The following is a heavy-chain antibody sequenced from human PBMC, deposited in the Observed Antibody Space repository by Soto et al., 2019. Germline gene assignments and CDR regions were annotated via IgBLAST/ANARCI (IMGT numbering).Heavy chain of an antibody. Sequence: QLQLQESGSGLVKPSQTLSLTCAVSGGSISSGGYSWSWIRQPPGKGLEWIGYIYHSGSTYYNPSLKSRVTISVDRSKNQFSLKLSSVTAADTAVYCCASAGALGAVAADYWGQGTLVTVSS. V-gene: IGHV4-30-2*01. CDR3: ASAGALGAVAADY. D-gene: IGHD6-19*01. CDR1: GGSISSGGYS. CDR2: IYHSGST. J-gene: IGHJ4*02.